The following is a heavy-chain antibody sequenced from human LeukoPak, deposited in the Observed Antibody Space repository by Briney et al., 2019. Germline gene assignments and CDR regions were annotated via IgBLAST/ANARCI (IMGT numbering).Heavy chain of an antibody. Sequence: SETLSLTCTVSGGSISSYYWNWIRQPPGKGLEWIGYIYYSGSTNYNPSLKSRVTISVDTSKNQFSLKLSSVTAADTAVYYCARSSGRHYYYYMDVWGKGTTVTVSS. D-gene: IGHD2-15*01. CDR2: IYYSGST. CDR3: ARSSGRHYYYYMDV. CDR1: GGSISSYY. V-gene: IGHV4-59*01. J-gene: IGHJ6*03.